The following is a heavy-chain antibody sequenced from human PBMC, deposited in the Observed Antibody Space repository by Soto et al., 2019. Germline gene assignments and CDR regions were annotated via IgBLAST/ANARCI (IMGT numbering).Heavy chain of an antibody. Sequence: EVQLLESGGDLVQPGGSLRLSCAASGFTFSTYAMSWARQAPGNGLEWVSTISGSGSATTYADSVKGRFTISRDNPKNTLYLQMDSLRADDAAVYYCATIGGRCRSSAGYSGLWGQGTLVTVSS. D-gene: IGHD2-2*01. CDR2: ISGSGSAT. CDR1: GFTFSTYA. CDR3: ATIGGRCRSSAGYSGL. J-gene: IGHJ4*02. V-gene: IGHV3-23*01.